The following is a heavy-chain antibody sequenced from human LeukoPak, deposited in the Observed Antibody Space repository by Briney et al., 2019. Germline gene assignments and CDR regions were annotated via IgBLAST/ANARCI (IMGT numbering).Heavy chain of an antibody. Sequence: GESLKISCKGSGYSFTSYWISWVRQMPGKGLEWMGRIDPSGSYTNYSPSFQGHVTISADESISTAYLQWSSLKASDTAMYYCARHVGGFFHYYGMDVWGKGTTVTVSS. CDR3: ARHVGGFFHYYGMDV. V-gene: IGHV5-10-1*01. J-gene: IGHJ6*04. D-gene: IGHD3-10*01. CDR1: GYSFTSYW. CDR2: IDPSGSYT.